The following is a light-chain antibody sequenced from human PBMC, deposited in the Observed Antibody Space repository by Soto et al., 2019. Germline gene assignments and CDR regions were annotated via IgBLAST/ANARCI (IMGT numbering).Light chain of an antibody. CDR3: ETWDINTHGV. V-gene: IGLV4-60*02. Sequence: QSVLTQSSSASASLGSSVKLTCTLNSGHSSYIIAWHQQQPGKAPRYLMKLEGSGSYNKGSGVPDRFSGSSSGADRYLTISNLQFEDEADYYCETWDINTHGVFGGGTKLTVL. CDR1: SGHSSYI. CDR2: LEGSGSY. J-gene: IGLJ3*02.